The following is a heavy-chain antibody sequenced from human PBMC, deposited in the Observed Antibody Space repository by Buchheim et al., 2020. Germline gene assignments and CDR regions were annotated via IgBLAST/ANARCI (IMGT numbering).Heavy chain of an antibody. CDR2: ISYDGSNK. Sequence: QVQLVESGGGVVQPGRSLRLSCAASGFTFSSYGMHWVRQAPGKGLEWVAVISYDGSNKYYADSVKGRFTISRDNSKNTLYLQMNSLRAEDTAVYYCAKDSLNGPIAVAGKHYYYYYYMDVWGKGTT. CDR1: GFTFSSYG. V-gene: IGHV3-30*18. CDR3: AKDSLNGPIAVAGKHYYYYYYMDV. D-gene: IGHD6-19*01. J-gene: IGHJ6*03.